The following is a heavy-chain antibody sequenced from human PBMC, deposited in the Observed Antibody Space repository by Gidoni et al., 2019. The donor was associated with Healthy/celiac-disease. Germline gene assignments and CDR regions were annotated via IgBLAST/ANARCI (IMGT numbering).Heavy chain of an antibody. CDR1: GFTFSRYA. CDR3: ARARPSHYDFWSGYYNY. V-gene: IGHV3-64*01. CDR2: ISSNGGST. J-gene: IGHJ4*02. D-gene: IGHD3-3*01. Sequence: EVQLVESGGGLVQPGGSLSLSCSASGFTFSRYAMHGVRQAPGKGLEYVSAISSNGGSTYYANSVKGRFTISRDNSKNTLYLQMGSRRAEDMAVYYCARARPSHYDFWSGYYNYWGQGTLVTVSS.